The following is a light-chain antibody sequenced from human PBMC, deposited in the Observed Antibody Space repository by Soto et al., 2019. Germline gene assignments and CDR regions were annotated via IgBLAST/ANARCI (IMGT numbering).Light chain of an antibody. CDR2: VAS. CDR1: QSIGRF. Sequence: PITGSPSSLTASLGDRVTITLRANQSIGRFFNYYQQKPGKAPNLLFYVASSVRSEVPSRFSGSGSGTDFTLTISSLQPEYFATYYCQQSYNTITFGQGTRLEIK. CDR3: QQSYNTIT. J-gene: IGKJ5*01. V-gene: IGKV1-39*01.